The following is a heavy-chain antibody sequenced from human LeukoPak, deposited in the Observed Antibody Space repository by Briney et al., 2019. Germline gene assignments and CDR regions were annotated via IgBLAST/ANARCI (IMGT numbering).Heavy chain of an antibody. CDR2: IYYSGST. J-gene: IGHJ3*02. Sequence: SETLSLTGTVSGGSISSGGYYWSWIRQHPGKGLEWIGYIYYSGSTYYNPSLKSRVTISVDTSKNQFSLKLSSVTAGDTAVYYCARYRPLVGATTMGYPMLAFDIWGQGTMVTVSS. V-gene: IGHV4-31*03. D-gene: IGHD1-26*01. CDR3: ARYRPLVGATTMGYPMLAFDI. CDR1: GGSISSGGYY.